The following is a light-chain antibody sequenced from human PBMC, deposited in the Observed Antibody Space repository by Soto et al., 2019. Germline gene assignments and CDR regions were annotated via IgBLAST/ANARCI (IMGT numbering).Light chain of an antibody. Sequence: QSVLTQPPSASGTPGQRVTISCSGSSSNIGSDTVNWYQQFPGTAPKLLIYTNDQRPSGVPDRISGSKSGTSASLAISGLQSEDEAVYYCASWDDSLNGPVFGGGTKLTVL. J-gene: IGLJ2*01. CDR3: ASWDDSLNGPV. CDR2: TND. CDR1: SSNIGSDT. V-gene: IGLV1-44*01.